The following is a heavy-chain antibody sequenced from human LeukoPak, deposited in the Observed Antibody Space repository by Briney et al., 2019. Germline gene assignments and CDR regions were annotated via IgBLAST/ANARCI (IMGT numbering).Heavy chain of an antibody. Sequence: PSETLSLTCNVSGGSISSHYWSWIRQPPGKGLEWIGYIDHTGSTDCSPSLKSRVTMPVDTSKNQVSLKLSYVTAADTAVYFCARQSLVDYSDSRGPFRWFDIWGRGTLVTVS. V-gene: IGHV4-59*11. CDR3: ARQSLVDYSDSRGPFRWFDI. CDR1: GGSISSHY. J-gene: IGHJ5*02. CDR2: IDHTGST. D-gene: IGHD3-16*01.